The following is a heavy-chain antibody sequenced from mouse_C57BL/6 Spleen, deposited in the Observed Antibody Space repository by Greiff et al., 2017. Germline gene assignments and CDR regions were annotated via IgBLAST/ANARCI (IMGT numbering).Heavy chain of an antibody. CDR3: ARRGNGTPGAMDY. CDR1: GFTFSSYG. CDR2: ISSGGSYT. D-gene: IGHD2-1*01. V-gene: IGHV5-6*02. J-gene: IGHJ4*01. Sequence: EVNVVESGGDLVKPGGSLKLSCAASGFTFSSYGMSWVRQTPDKRLEWVATISSGGSYTYYPDSVKGRFTISRDNAKNTLYLQMSSLKSEDTAMYSCARRGNGTPGAMDYWGQGTSVTVSS.